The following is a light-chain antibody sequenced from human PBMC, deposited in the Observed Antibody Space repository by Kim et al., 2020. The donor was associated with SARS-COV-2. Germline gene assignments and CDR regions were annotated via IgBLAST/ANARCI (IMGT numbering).Light chain of an antibody. V-gene: IGLV3-1*01. CDR2: EDR. CDR1: KLGDKN. CDR3: QAWDRSNVV. J-gene: IGLJ2*01. Sequence: SYELTQPPSVSVSPGQTASITCSGEKLGDKNVCXYQQKPGQSPLLVIYEDRKRPSGIPERFSGSNSGNTATLTISGAQAMDEADYYCQAWDRSNVVFGGG.